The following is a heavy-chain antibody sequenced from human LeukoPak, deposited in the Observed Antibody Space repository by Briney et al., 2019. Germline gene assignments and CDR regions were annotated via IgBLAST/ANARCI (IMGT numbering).Heavy chain of an antibody. Sequence: PGGSLRLSCAASGFTFDDYAMHWVRQAPGKGLEWVSGISWNSGCIGYADSVKGRFTISRDNAKNSLYLQMNSLRAEDTALYYCAKGRAARILYYFDYWGQGTLVTVSS. J-gene: IGHJ4*02. CDR2: ISWNSGCI. D-gene: IGHD6-6*01. CDR1: GFTFDDYA. CDR3: AKGRAARILYYFDY. V-gene: IGHV3-9*01.